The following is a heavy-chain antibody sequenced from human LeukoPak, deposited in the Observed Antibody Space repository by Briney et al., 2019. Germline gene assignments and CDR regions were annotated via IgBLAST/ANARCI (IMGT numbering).Heavy chain of an antibody. CDR2: VHYDGTNK. Sequence: GGSLRLSCAASGFTFSSYGMHWVRQTPGKGLEWVAFVHYDGTNKYYADSVKGRFAISRDNSKSTLYLQMNSLRPEDTAVYYCAKDPDVRSVYFDYWGQGTLVTVSS. V-gene: IGHV3-30*02. D-gene: IGHD4-17*01. J-gene: IGHJ4*02. CDR3: AKDPDVRSVYFDY. CDR1: GFTFSSYG.